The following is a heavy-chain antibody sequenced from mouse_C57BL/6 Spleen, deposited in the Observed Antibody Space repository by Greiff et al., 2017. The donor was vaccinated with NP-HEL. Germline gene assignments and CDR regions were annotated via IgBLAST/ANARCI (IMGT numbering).Heavy chain of an antibody. D-gene: IGHD1-1*01. CDR1: GYTFTDYY. CDR2: INPNNGGT. V-gene: IGHV1-26*01. J-gene: IGHJ2*01. Sequence: VQLQQSGPELVKPGASVKISCKASGYTFTDYYMNWVKQSHGKSLEWIGDINPNNGGTSYNQKFKGKATLPVDKSSSTSYMELRSLTSEDSAVYYWARSDYYYGSSPFDDWGQGTTLTVSS. CDR3: ARSDYYYGSSPFDD.